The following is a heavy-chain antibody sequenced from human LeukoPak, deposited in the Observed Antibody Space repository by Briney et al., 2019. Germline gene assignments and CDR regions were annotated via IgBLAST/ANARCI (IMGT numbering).Heavy chain of an antibody. D-gene: IGHD3/OR15-3a*01. CDR2: INPNSGGT. CDR1: GYTFTGYY. V-gene: IGHV1-2*02. CDR3: ARFYLSGLHTHFDY. J-gene: IGHJ4*02. Sequence: GASVKVSCKASGYTFTGYYMHWVRQAPGQGLEWMGWINPNSGGTNYAQKFQGRVTMTRDTSISTAYMELSRPRSDDTAVYYCARFYLSGLHTHFDYWGQGTLVTVSS.